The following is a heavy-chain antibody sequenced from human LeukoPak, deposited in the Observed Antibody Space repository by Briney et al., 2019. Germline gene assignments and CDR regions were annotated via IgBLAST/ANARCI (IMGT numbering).Heavy chain of an antibody. V-gene: IGHV1-8*01. Sequence: ASVKVSCKASGYTFTSYDINWVRQATGQGLEWMGWMNPNSGNTGYAQKFQGRVTMTRNTSISTAYMELSSLRSEDTVVYYCARASIKLRYFGSRAFDIWGQGTMVTVSS. CDR1: GYTFTSYD. D-gene: IGHD3-9*01. J-gene: IGHJ3*02. CDR3: ARASIKLRYFGSRAFDI. CDR2: MNPNSGNT.